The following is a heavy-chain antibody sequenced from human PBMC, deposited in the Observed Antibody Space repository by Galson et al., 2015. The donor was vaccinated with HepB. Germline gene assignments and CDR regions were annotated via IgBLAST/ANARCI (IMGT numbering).Heavy chain of an antibody. CDR2: IYYSGAT. Sequence: LEWIGYIYYSGATYYSSSLQSRLRISIDTSEDNFSLQLRSVTAADTAVYYCARGQVLGLIFGAFDIWGQGTMVAVSS. D-gene: IGHD3/OR15-3a*01. J-gene: IGHJ3*02. CDR3: ARGQVLGLIFGAFDI. V-gene: IGHV4-30-4*01.